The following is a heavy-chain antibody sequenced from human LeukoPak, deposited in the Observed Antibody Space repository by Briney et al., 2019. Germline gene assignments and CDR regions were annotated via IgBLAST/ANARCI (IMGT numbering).Heavy chain of an antibody. Sequence: PGRSLRLSCAASGFTFSNYGMHWVRQAPGKGLEWVAVIWYDGSNKYYADSVKGRFTISRDNSRNTPYLQMNSLRAEDTAMYYYAKYDNSGRAGGYWGQGTLVTVSS. CDR3: AKYDNSGRAGGY. D-gene: IGHD3-22*01. V-gene: IGHV3-33*06. CDR1: GFTFSNYG. CDR2: IWYDGSNK. J-gene: IGHJ4*02.